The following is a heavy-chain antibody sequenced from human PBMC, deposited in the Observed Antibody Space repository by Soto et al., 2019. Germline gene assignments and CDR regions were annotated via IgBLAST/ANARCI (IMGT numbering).Heavy chain of an antibody. D-gene: IGHD1-26*01. CDR2: ISSSSSYI. CDR1: GFTFSSYS. CDR3: AREYDDGPHEGIVGATTGY. Sequence: PGGSLRLSCAASGFTFSSYSMNWVRQAPGKGLEWVSSISSSSSYIYYADSVKGRFTISRDNAKNSLYLQMNSLRAEDTAVYYCAREYDDGPHEGIVGATTGYWGQGTLVTVSS. J-gene: IGHJ4*02. V-gene: IGHV3-21*01.